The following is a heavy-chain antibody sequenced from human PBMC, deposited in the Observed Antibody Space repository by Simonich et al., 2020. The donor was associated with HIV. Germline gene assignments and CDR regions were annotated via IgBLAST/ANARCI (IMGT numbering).Heavy chain of an antibody. CDR3: ARAPDYGANVYFDY. D-gene: IGHD4-17*01. CDR2: INHSGST. J-gene: IGHJ4*02. Sequence: QVQLQQWGAGLLKPSETLSLTCAVYGGSLSGYFWSWIRQPPGKGLEWIGEINHSGSTNYNPSLKSRVTTSVDTSKNQFSLKLSSVTAADTAVYYCARAPDYGANVYFDYWGQGTLVTVSS. V-gene: IGHV4-34*01. CDR1: GGSLSGYF.